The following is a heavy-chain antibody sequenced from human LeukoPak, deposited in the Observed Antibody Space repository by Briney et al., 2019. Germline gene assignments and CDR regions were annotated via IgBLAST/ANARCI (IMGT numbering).Heavy chain of an antibody. D-gene: IGHD1-1*01. V-gene: IGHV3-21*01. CDR1: GFTFSTYT. Sequence: GGSLRLSCAASGFTFSTYTMNWVRQAPGKGLEWVSSISGSTSFIYYADSVKGRFTISRDNSKNTLYLQMNSLRAEDTAVYYCARDNEYYFDYWGQGTLVTVSS. CDR3: ARDNEYYFDY. CDR2: ISGSTSFI. J-gene: IGHJ4*02.